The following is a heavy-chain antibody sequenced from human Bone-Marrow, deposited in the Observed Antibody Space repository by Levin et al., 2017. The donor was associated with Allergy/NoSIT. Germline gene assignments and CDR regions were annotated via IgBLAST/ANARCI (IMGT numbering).Heavy chain of an antibody. CDR3: TRVTTVVIPFDY. D-gene: IGHD4-23*01. CDR2: INPNGGGT. Sequence: VASVKVSCKASGYTFTGHYIHWVRQAPGQGLEWIGWINPNGGGTNYAQKFQGRVTITRDTSISTAYMELSSLRSDDTAVYYCTRVTTVVIPFDYWGQGTLVTVSS. CDR1: GYTFTGHY. V-gene: IGHV1-2*02. J-gene: IGHJ4*02.